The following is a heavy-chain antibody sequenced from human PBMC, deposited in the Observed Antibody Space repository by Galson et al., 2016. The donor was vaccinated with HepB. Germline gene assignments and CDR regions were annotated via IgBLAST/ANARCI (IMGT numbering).Heavy chain of an antibody. Sequence: PALVKPTQTLTLTCSLSGVSLTTRGVGVGWTRQPPGKALEWLALIYWNDDKRYNPSLKSRLIITKDTSKNQVVLTMTNVNPADTGTYFCAHRRPTTLGEPPSNYIASWGQGALVTVSS. CDR2: IYWNDDK. V-gene: IGHV2-5*01. J-gene: IGHJ4*02. CDR3: AHRRPTTLGEPPSNYIAS. CDR1: GVSLTTRGVG. D-gene: IGHD1-14*01.